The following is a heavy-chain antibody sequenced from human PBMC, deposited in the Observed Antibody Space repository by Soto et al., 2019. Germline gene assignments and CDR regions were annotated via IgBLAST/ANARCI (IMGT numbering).Heavy chain of an antibody. V-gene: IGHV4-61*01. CDR2: IYFTGGT. CDR3: ARLTSSRWFDP. CDR1: GGSVNTGTSY. Sequence: SETLSLTCTVSGGSVNTGTSYWTWIRQPPGRGMEWIGYIYFTGGTKYNPSLKSRVIMSLDTSSNQFSLRLSAVTTADTAVYFCARLTSSRWFDPWGQGTLVTVSS. J-gene: IGHJ5*02. D-gene: IGHD2-2*01.